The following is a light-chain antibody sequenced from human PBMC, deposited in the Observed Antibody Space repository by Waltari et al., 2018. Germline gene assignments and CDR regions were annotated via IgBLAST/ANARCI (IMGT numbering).Light chain of an antibody. CDR1: QDISRY. CDR2: TAS. Sequence: DIQLTQSPSFLSASVGDRVTITCRASQDISRYLAWYQQKPGKAPKLLMYTASTLQSGVPSRFSGSGSGTEFTLTISSLQPEDFATYSCQQLKSYPLTFGGGTKVEIK. J-gene: IGKJ4*01. V-gene: IGKV1-9*01. CDR3: QQLKSYPLT.